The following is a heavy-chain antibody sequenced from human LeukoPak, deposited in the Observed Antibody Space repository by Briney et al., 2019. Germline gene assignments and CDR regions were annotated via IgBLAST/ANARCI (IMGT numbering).Heavy chain of an antibody. CDR3: AREEGSSMILDY. CDR2: LSWDGSST. CDR1: GFIFTNYA. V-gene: IGHV3-23*01. D-gene: IGHD3-22*01. Sequence: GGSLRLSCAASGFIFTNYAMNWVRQAPGKGLEWVSALSWDGSSTYYADSVKGRFTISRDNSKNTLYLQMNSLRAEDTAVYYCAREEGSSMILDYWGQGTLVTVSS. J-gene: IGHJ4*02.